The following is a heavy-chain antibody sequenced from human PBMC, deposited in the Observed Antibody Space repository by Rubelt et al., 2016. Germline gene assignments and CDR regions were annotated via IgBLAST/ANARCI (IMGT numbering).Heavy chain of an antibody. CDR1: GGSISSRY. Sequence: QVQLQESGPGLVKPSETLSLTCTVSGGSISSRYWSWIRQPPGKGLEWIGYIYYSGSPNYNPPLMSRVTISLDTSTNQFSLKRRCVTAADTAVYDCAREDLSNGYYMGVWGQGTTVTVSS. J-gene: IGHJ6*03. D-gene: IGHD4-11*01. CDR2: IYYSGSP. CDR3: AREDLSNGYYMGV. V-gene: IGHV4-59*11.